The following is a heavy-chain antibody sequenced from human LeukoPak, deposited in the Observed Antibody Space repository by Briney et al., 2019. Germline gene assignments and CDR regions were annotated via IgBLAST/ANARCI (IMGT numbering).Heavy chain of an antibody. V-gene: IGHV1-18*01. CDR2: ISAYNGNT. Sequence: ASVKVSCKASGYTFTSYGISWVRQAPGQGLERMGWISAYNGNTNCAQKLQGRVTMTTDTSTSTAYMELRSLRSDDTAVYYCARSLYYDILTGYYNRDAFDIWGQGTMVTVSS. CDR1: GYTFTSYG. J-gene: IGHJ3*02. D-gene: IGHD3-9*01. CDR3: ARSLYYDILTGYYNRDAFDI.